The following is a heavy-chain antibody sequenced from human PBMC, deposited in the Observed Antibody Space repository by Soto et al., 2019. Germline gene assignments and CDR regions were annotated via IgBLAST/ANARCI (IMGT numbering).Heavy chain of an antibody. CDR2: IYYSGST. CDR1: GGSISSSSYY. CDR3: ARLDQRPYYFDY. J-gene: IGHJ4*02. V-gene: IGHV4-39*01. Sequence: SETLSLTCTVSGGSISSSSYYWGWIRQPPGKGLEWIGSIYYSGSTYYNPSLKSRVTISVDTSKNQFSLKLSSVTAADTAVYYCARLDQRPYYFDYWGQGTLVTVSS. D-gene: IGHD6-25*01.